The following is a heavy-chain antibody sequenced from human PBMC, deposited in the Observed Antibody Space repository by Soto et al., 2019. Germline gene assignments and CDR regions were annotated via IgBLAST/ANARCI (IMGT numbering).Heavy chain of an antibody. CDR2: IHDGGST. J-gene: IGHJ3*01. V-gene: IGHV4-34*01. Sequence: SETLSLTCAVDGGSFIDYWSWIRQPPGKGLEWIGEIHDGGSTKYNPSLKSRVTILVDTSKNQIFLKLDSVTVADTAVYYCASHCGGGGCLVGFHLWGPGTLVTVSS. CDR3: ASHCGGGGCLVGFHL. D-gene: IGHD2-21*01. CDR1: GGSFIDY.